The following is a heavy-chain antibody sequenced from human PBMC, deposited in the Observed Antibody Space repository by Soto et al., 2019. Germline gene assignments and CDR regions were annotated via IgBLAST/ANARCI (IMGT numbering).Heavy chain of an antibody. CDR3: ARFLERDYYYYMDV. CDR2: IYYSGST. CDR1: GGSISSGGYY. V-gene: IGHV4-31*01. Sequence: QVQLQESGPGLVKPSQTLSLTCTVSGGSISSGGYYWSWIRQHPGKGLEWIGYIYYSGSTYYNPFLKSPVTIPVDTAKNQFSLKLGSVTSADTAVFYCARFLERDYYYYMDVWGKGTTVTVSS. J-gene: IGHJ6*03. D-gene: IGHD3-3*01.